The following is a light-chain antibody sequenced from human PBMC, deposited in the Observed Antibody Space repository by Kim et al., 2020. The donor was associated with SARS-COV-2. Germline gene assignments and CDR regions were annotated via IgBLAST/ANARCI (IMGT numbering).Light chain of an antibody. Sequence: QDPAVSVALGQTVRITCQGDSLRSYYATWYQQKPGQAPILVIYGKNNRPSGIPDRFSGSSSGNTASLTITGTQAGDEADYYCNSRDSNDNVVFGGG. CDR1: SLRSYY. CDR3: NSRDSNDNVV. V-gene: IGLV3-19*01. CDR2: GKN. J-gene: IGLJ2*01.